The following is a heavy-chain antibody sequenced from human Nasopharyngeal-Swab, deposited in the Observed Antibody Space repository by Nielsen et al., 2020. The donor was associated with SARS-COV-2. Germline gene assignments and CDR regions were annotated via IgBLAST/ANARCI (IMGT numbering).Heavy chain of an antibody. CDR3: ARGPALVIRKTLSSGFDI. D-gene: IGHD3-10*01. J-gene: IGHJ3*02. CDR2: INHSGST. CDR1: GGSFSGSY. V-gene: IGHV4-34*01. Sequence: SETLSLTCAVFGGSFSGSYWSWIRQPTGRGLEWIGEINHSGSTMYIPSLKSRVTISVDTSKNQFSLNLTSVTAADTAMYYCARGPALVIRKTLSSGFDIWGQGTMVTVSS.